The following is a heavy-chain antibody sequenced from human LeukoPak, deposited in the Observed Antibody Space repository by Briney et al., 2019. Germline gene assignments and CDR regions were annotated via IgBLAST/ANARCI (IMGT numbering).Heavy chain of an antibody. Sequence: ASVKVSCKASGYTFTSYYMHWVRQAPGQGLEWMGIINPSGGSTSYAQKFQGRVTITADKSTSTAYMELSSLRSEDTAVYYCARDQEYSNYDLAPNYYYYYYMDVWDKGTTVTVSS. CDR2: INPSGGST. D-gene: IGHD4-11*01. CDR1: GYTFTSYY. V-gene: IGHV1-46*01. J-gene: IGHJ6*03. CDR3: ARDQEYSNYDLAPNYYYYYYMDV.